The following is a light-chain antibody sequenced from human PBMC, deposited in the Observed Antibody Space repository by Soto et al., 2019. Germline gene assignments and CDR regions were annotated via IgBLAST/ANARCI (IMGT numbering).Light chain of an antibody. CDR2: RAS. Sequence: EIVLTQSPDTLSLSPGERATLSCRASQSVSSALLAWYQQKPGQAPRLLIYRASTRATGIPDRFTGSGSVTDFTLTISRLEPEDFAVYYCQQYESSPLTFGGGTKMEIK. CDR1: QSVSSAL. V-gene: IGKV3-20*01. J-gene: IGKJ4*01. CDR3: QQYESSPLT.